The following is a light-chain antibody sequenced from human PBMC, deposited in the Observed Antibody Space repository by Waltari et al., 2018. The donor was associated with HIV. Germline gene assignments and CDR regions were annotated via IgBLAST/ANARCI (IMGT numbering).Light chain of an antibody. CDR2: GAS. CDR1: EKINTF. Sequence: DIQVTQSPSSLSASVGDRVTIICRTSEKINTFLNWFQQKPGKIPRLLIYGASRLESGVPSRFSGTGSGTDFALTISGLQPEDFATYYCLQGYSSILTFGPGTKVEVK. CDR3: LQGYSSILT. V-gene: IGKV1-39*01. J-gene: IGKJ3*01.